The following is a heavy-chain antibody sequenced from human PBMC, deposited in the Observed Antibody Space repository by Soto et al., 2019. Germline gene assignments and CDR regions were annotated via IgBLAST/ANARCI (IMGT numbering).Heavy chain of an antibody. D-gene: IGHD3-22*01. CDR1: GDSISNGGYC. CDR2: IYHSGGT. CDR3: ARDSRSGYYLEF. V-gene: IGHV4-30-2*01. Sequence: QLQLQESGSGLVKPSQTLSLTCAVSGDSISNGGYCWNWIRQPPGKGLEWIGYIYHSGGTDYNPSLTSRVTITVDSSNNQFSLKLSSVTAADTAVYYCARDSRSGYYLEFWGQGTLVTVSS. J-gene: IGHJ4*02.